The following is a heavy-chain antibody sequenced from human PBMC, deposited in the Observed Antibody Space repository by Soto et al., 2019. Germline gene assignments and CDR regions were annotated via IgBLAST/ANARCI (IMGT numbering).Heavy chain of an antibody. CDR3: ARGGGNDPRPVDY. V-gene: IGHV1-18*01. CDR1: GYTFNSYG. CDR2: LSAYNGNT. D-gene: IGHD1-1*01. J-gene: IGHJ4*02. Sequence: QVQLAQSGAEVKKPGASVKVSCKASGYTFNSYGISWVRQAPGQGLEWMGWLSAYNGNTNYVQKVHGRDTVTTDTSTGTAYMELRSLRSNDTAADYCARGGGNDPRPVDYCGRGTLDTVSS.